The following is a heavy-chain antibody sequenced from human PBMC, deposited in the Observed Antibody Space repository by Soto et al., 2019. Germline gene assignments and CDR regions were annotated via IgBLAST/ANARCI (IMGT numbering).Heavy chain of an antibody. CDR3: AKDPPYGDYGVLGYFQH. V-gene: IGHV3-30*18. Sequence: QVQLVESGGGVVQPGRSLRLSCATSGFTFSSYGMHWVRQAPGKGLEWVAVMSYDGSNRYYADSVKGRFTISRDNSKKTMYMQMNSLRVEETAVYYCAKDPPYGDYGVLGYFQHWGQGTLATVSS. CDR1: GFTFSSYG. J-gene: IGHJ1*01. CDR2: MSYDGSNR. D-gene: IGHD4-17*01.